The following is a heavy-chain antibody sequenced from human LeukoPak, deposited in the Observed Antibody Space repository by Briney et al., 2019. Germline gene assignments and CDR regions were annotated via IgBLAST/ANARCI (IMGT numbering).Heavy chain of an antibody. D-gene: IGHD6-6*01. CDR3: ARVSPRIAARGYYFDY. V-gene: IGHV1-18*01. CDR2: MSAYNGNT. Sequence: SVIRSCTPSGYTFTSEGINRVRQAAGQENKWMGWMSAYNGNTNYAQKLQGRVTMTTDTSTSTAYMELRSLRSDDTAVYYCARVSPRIAARGYYFDYWGQGTLVTVSS. J-gene: IGHJ4*02. CDR1: GYTFTSEG.